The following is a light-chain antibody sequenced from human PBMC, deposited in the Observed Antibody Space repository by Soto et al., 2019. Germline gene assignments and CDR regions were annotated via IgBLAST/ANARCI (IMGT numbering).Light chain of an antibody. CDR3: QQYGSSPRT. Sequence: TQSPSSLSASVGDRVTITCQASQSVSSSYLAWYQQKPGQAPRLLIYGASSRATGIPDRFSGSGSGTDFTLTISRLEPEDFAVYYCQQYGSSPRTFGQGTNVDIK. V-gene: IGKV3-20*01. CDR2: GAS. J-gene: IGKJ1*01. CDR1: QSVSSSY.